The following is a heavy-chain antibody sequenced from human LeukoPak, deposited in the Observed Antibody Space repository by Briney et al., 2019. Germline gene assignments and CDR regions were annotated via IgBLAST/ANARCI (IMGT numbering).Heavy chain of an antibody. CDR2: ISSSGSTI. V-gene: IGHV3-48*03. Sequence: GGSLRLCCAASGFTFSSYEMNWVRQAPGKGLEWVSYISSSGSTIYYADSVKGRFTISRDNAKNSLYLQMNSLRAEDTAVYYCARVRITMIVVVIPPLDYWGQGTLVTVSS. D-gene: IGHD3-22*01. CDR3: ARVRITMIVVVIPPLDY. CDR1: GFTFSSYE. J-gene: IGHJ4*02.